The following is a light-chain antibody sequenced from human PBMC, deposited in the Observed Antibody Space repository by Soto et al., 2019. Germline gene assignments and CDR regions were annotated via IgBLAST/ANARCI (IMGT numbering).Light chain of an antibody. CDR3: QQYNDWPNT. V-gene: IGKV3-15*01. J-gene: IGKJ1*01. CDR1: QSVSTN. Sequence: EIVMTQSPCTLSLSPGERATLYCRASQSVSTNLACYQQIPGQAPRLLIYGASTRATGIPARFSGSGSGTEFTLAIRSLQYADFAVYYCQQYNDWPNTFGIGTQVEIK. CDR2: GAS.